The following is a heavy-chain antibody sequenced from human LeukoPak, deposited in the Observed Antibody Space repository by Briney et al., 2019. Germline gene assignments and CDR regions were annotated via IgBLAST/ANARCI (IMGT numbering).Heavy chain of an antibody. J-gene: IGHJ4*02. CDR1: GFTFSSYS. D-gene: IGHD4-17*01. V-gene: IGHV3-21*01. Sequence: GGSLRLSCAASGFTFSSYSMNWVRQAPGKGLGWVSSISSSSYIHYADSVKGRFTISRDNAKNSLYLQMNSLRAEDTAVYYCARAPDDYGDYVRWGQGTLVTVSS. CDR3: ARAPDDYGDYVR. CDR2: ISSSSYI.